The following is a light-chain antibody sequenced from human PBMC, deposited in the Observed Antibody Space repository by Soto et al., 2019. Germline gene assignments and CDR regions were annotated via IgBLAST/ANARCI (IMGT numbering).Light chain of an antibody. V-gene: IGKV3-20*01. CDR3: QQYGSSQYT. J-gene: IGKJ2*01. CDR2: GAS. Sequence: EIVLTQSPGTLSLYRGERATLSCRASQSVNNNYLAWYQQKPGQAPRLLIYGASSRATGIPDRFSGSGSGTDFTLTISRLEPEDFAVYYCQQYGSSQYTFGQGTKLEIK. CDR1: QSVNNNY.